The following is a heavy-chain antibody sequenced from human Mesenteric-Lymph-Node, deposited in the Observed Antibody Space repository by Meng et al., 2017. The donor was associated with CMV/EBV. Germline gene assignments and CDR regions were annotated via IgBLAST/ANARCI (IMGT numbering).Heavy chain of an antibody. CDR1: GFSLSTSGVG. D-gene: IGHD6-13*01. CDR2: IYWNDDK. Sequence: SGPTLVKPTQTLTLTCTFSGFSLSTSGVGVGWIRQPPGKALEWLALIYWNDDKRYSPSLKSRLTISKDTSKSQVVLTMTNMDPVDTATYYCARIWRQQLVDYWGQGTLVTVSS. V-gene: IGHV2-5*01. CDR3: ARIWRQQLVDY. J-gene: IGHJ4*02.